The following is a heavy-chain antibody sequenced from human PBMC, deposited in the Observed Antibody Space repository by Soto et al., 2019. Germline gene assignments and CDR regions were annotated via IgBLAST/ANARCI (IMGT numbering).Heavy chain of an antibody. Sequence: SVKVSCKASGGTFSSYAISWVRQAPGQGLEWMGGIIPIFGTANYAQKFQGRVTITADESTSTAYMELSSLRSEDTAVYYCARGPPGLTIFGVVYYWGQGTLVTVSS. CDR1: GGTFSSYA. CDR3: ARGPPGLTIFGVVYY. J-gene: IGHJ4*02. V-gene: IGHV1-69*13. D-gene: IGHD3-3*01. CDR2: IIPIFGTA.